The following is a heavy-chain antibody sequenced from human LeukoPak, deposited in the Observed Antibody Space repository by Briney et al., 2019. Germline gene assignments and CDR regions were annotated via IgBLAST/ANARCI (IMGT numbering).Heavy chain of an antibody. V-gene: IGHV3-9*01. CDR1: GFTFDDYA. J-gene: IGHJ6*02. CDR2: ISWNSGSI. CDR3: ARMGRGGNSYYYYGMDV. Sequence: GGSLRLSCAASGFTFDDYAMHWVRQAPGKGLEWVSGISWNSGSIGYADSEKGRFTISRDNAKNSLYLQMNSLSAEDTAVYYCARMGRGGNSYYYYGMDVWGQGTTVTVS. D-gene: IGHD4-23*01.